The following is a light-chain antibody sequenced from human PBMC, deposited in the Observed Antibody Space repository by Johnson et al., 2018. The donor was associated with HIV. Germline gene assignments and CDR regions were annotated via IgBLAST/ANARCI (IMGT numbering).Light chain of an antibody. V-gene: IGLV1-51*02. Sequence: QSVLTQPPSVSAAPGQKVTISCSGSTSNIGNNYVSWYQHLPGTAPKLLICENNKRPSGIPDRFSGSKSGTSATLGITGLQTGDEADYYCGTWDSSLSAPNVFGTGTKITVL. CDR1: TSNIGNNY. CDR3: GTWDSSLSAPNV. J-gene: IGLJ1*01. CDR2: ENN.